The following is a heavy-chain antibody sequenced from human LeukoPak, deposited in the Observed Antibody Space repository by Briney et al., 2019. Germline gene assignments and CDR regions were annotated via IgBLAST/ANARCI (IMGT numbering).Heavy chain of an antibody. D-gene: IGHD6-25*01. V-gene: IGHV3-21*01. CDR1: GFTFSSYG. CDR3: SRAPYSSAPYLEYFQH. J-gene: IGHJ1*01. CDR2: TSSSSTYI. Sequence: GGSLRLSCAASGFTFSSYGMNWVRPAPRKRQEWVSSTSSSSTYIYYDDSVKGRFSISRDNAKKSMYLQMNSLRAEDTAVYYCSRAPYSSAPYLEYFQHWGHGTLVTVSS.